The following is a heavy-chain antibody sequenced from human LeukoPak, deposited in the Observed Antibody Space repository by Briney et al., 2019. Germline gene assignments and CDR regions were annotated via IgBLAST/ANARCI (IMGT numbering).Heavy chain of an antibody. Sequence: ASVKVSCKASGYTFTSYYMHWVRQAPGQGLEWMGIINPSGGSTSYAQKFQGRVTMTRDTSTSTVYMELSSLRSEDTAVYYCARVQGYYGSGSFLDYWGQGTLVTVSS. CDR1: GYTFTSYY. CDR3: ARVQGYYGSGSFLDY. J-gene: IGHJ4*02. CDR2: INPSGGST. D-gene: IGHD3-10*01. V-gene: IGHV1-46*01.